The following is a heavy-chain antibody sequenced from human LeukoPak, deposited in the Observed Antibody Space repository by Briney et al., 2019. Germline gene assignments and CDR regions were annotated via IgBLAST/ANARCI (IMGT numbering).Heavy chain of an antibody. CDR3: ARDLVWNYGAEGSEVDY. Sequence: QPGRSLRLSCAASGFTFSRFWMSWVRQAPGKGLEWVANIKQDGSEKYYVDSVKGRFTISRDNAKNSLYLQMNSLRAEDTAVYYCARDLVWNYGAEGSEVDYWGQGTLVTVSS. CDR1: GFTFSRFW. CDR2: IKQDGSEK. J-gene: IGHJ4*02. D-gene: IGHD1-7*01. V-gene: IGHV3-7*01.